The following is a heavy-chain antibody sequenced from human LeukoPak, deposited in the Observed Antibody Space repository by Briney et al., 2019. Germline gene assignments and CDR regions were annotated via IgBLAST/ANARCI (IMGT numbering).Heavy chain of an antibody. CDR1: GYSIRSEYY. CDR3: ARGKASGRYFDSTADYFDY. V-gene: IGHV4-38-2*02. Sequence: SETLSLTCSVSGYSIRSEYYWGWIRQPPGKALEWIATIYHSESTFYNPSINSRVTISIDTSKNQFSLKVVSVTAADTAVYYCARGKASGRYFDSTADYFDYWGQGALVTVSS. D-gene: IGHD3-9*01. CDR2: IYHSEST. J-gene: IGHJ4*02.